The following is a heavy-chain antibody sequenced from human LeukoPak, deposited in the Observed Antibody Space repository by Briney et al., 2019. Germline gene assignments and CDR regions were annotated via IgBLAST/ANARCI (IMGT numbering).Heavy chain of an antibody. V-gene: IGHV1-69*01. Sequence: SVKVSCKASGGTFSSYAISWVRQAPGQGLGWMGGIIPIFGTANYAQKFQGRVTITADESTSTAYMELSSLRSEDTAVYYCARDEGPRYSSSWYVYFQHWGQDTLVTVSS. J-gene: IGHJ1*01. CDR3: ARDEGPRYSSSWYVYFQH. D-gene: IGHD6-13*01. CDR1: GGTFSSYA. CDR2: IIPIFGTA.